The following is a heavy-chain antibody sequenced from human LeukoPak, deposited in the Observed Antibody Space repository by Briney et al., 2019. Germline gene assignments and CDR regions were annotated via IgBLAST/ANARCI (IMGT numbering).Heavy chain of an antibody. D-gene: IGHD2-15*01. CDR3: AKQLGYCSDGSCYFPY. V-gene: IGHV3-30-3*02. J-gene: IGHJ4*02. CDR2: ISYDGSSK. Sequence: PGGSLRLSCAASGFTFSNYAILWVRQAPGKGLEWVAVISYDGSSKNFADSVKGRFTISRDNSKNTLYLQMNSLRVEDTAVYYCAKQLGYCSDGSCYFPYWGQGTLVTVSS. CDR1: GFTFSNYA.